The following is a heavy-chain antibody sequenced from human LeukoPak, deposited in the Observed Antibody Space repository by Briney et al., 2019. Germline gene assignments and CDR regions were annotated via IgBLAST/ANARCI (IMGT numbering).Heavy chain of an antibody. CDR3: ARSVGTVVVPAAMTYGMDV. V-gene: IGHV6-1*01. D-gene: IGHD2-2*01. Sequence: SQTLSLTCAISVDSVSSNSAAWNWIRQSPSRGLEWLGRTYYRSKWYNDYAVSVESRITINPDTSKNQFSLQLNSVTPEDTAVYYCARSVGTVVVPAAMTYGMDVWGQGTTVTVSS. CDR2: TYYRSKWYN. CDR1: VDSVSSNSAA. J-gene: IGHJ6*02.